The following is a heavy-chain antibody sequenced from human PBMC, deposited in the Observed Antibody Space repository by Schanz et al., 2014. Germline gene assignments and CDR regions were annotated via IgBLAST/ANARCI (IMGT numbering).Heavy chain of an antibody. J-gene: IGHJ5*02. Sequence: QVQLVQSGAEVKKPGASVKVSCKSSGYTFTDYHIHWVRQAPGQGLEYMGRINPNSGGTNFAQKFQGRVTMTRDTSISTVYMELSRLRSDDTAVYYCAREVTVIRGLSGWFDPWGQGTLVTVSS. CDR1: GYTFTDYH. D-gene: IGHD3-10*01. CDR3: AREVTVIRGLSGWFDP. V-gene: IGHV1-2*06. CDR2: INPNSGGT.